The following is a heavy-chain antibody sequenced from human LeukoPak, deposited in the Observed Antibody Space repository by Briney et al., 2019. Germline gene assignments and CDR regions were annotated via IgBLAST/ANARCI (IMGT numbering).Heavy chain of an antibody. CDR3: ARRAYSTAYWKHFDS. J-gene: IGHJ4*02. CDR2: IYYHENT. V-gene: IGHV4-39*01. Sequence: SETLSHTCTVSGGSISSSTDYWGWIRHAPGKGLEWIGSIYYHENTYYNSSLKSRVTISVDTSKNQFSLKLNSVTAADTAVYFCARRAYSTAYWKHFDSWGQGTLVTVSS. CDR1: GGSISSSTDY. D-gene: IGHD1-1*01.